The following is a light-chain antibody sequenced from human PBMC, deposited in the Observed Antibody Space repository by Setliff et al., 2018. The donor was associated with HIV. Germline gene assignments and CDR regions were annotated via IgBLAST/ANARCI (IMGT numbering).Light chain of an antibody. CDR3: SSYAGNSAFV. Sequence: QSALAQPASVSGSPGQSITISCTGTSGDVGRYNLVSWYQQQPGKPLKLIIYLATRRPSGVSNRFSGSKSGNVASLTISGLQAEDEGDYYCSSYAGNSAFVFGAGTKVTVL. V-gene: IGLV2-23*02. CDR2: LAT. J-gene: IGLJ1*01. CDR1: SGDVGRYNL.